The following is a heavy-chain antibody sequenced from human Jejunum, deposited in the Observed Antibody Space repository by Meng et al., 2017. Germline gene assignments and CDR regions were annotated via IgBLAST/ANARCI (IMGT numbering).Heavy chain of an antibody. Sequence: QVQLRQSGPELKKPGASVKVSCKASGYTFTNHYMHWVRQAPGQGLEWMGVINPSGDRTIYAQKFQGRLSMTRDTSTSTLYMELSSLRFEDTAAYYCARDNSDSSTSWWFDLWGQGTLVTSPQ. J-gene: IGHJ5*02. D-gene: IGHD3-10*01. V-gene: IGHV1-46*01. CDR1: GYTFTNHY. CDR3: ARDNSDSSTSWWFDL. CDR2: INPSGDRT.